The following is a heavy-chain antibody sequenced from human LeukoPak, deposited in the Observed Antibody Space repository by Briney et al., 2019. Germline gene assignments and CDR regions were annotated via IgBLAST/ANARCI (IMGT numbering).Heavy chain of an antibody. CDR1: GYTFTSYD. V-gene: IGHV1-8*01. CDR2: MNPNSGNT. Sequence: ASVKVSCKASGYTFTSYDINWVRQATGQGLEWMRWMNPNSGNTGYAQKFQGRVTMTRNTSISTAYMELSSLRSEDTAVYYCARRPRGGYYYYGMDVWGQGTTVTVSS. J-gene: IGHJ6*02. CDR3: ARRPRGGYYYYGMDV. D-gene: IGHD3-16*01.